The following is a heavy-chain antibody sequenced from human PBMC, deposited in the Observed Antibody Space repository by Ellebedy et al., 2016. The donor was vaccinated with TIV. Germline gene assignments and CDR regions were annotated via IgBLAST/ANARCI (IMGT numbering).Heavy chain of an antibody. V-gene: IGHV1-18*01. CDR1: GYSVNNFG. CDR2: ISAGDSKT. Sequence: AASVKVSCKASGYSVNNFGTTWVRQAPGQGLEWMGWISAGDSKTNYGQKFQGRIAMTTDKSTNTVFLEMKSLTPDDTAVYFCSRRGGSGKLDFWGQGSLVIVSS. CDR3: SRRGGSGKLDF. D-gene: IGHD6-19*01. J-gene: IGHJ4*02.